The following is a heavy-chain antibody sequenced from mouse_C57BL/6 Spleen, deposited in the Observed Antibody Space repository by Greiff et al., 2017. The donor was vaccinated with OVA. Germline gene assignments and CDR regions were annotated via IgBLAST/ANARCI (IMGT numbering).Heavy chain of an antibody. Sequence: EVNVVESGGGLVKPGGSLKLSCAASGFTFSSYAMSWVRQTPEKRLEWVATISDGGSYTYYPDNVKGRFTISRDNAKNNLYLQMSHLKSEDTAMYYCARDGGWFLDYWGQGTTLTVSS. V-gene: IGHV5-4*01. CDR3: ARDGGWFLDY. J-gene: IGHJ2*01. CDR2: ISDGGSYT. D-gene: IGHD2-3*01. CDR1: GFTFSSYA.